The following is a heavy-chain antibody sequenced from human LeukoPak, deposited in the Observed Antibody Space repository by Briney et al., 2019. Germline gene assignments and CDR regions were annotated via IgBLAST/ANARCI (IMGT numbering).Heavy chain of an antibody. CDR2: IIPIFGTA. D-gene: IGHD2-2*01. Sequence: ASVKVSCKASGYSFTSYGISWVRQAPGQGLEWMGGIIPIFGTANYAQKFQGRVTMTRDTSISTAYMELSRLRSDDTAVYYCARDIRRYALFDYWGQGTLVTVSS. V-gene: IGHV1-2*02. CDR1: GYSFTSYG. J-gene: IGHJ4*02. CDR3: ARDIRRYALFDY.